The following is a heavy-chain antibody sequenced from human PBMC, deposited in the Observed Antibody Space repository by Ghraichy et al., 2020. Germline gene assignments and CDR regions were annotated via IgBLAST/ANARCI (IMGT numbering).Heavy chain of an antibody. Sequence: SETLSLTCAFFGGSLSGDYWNWVRQSPGKGLEWIGEISHRGSTNYNPSLESRISITMDTSKNKFSLKINSVTAADTAVYFCARKSYPDAPFALWGQGVLVTVSS. V-gene: IGHV4-34*01. D-gene: IGHD2-2*01. CDR3: ARKSYPDAPFAL. CDR1: GGSLSGDY. CDR2: ISHRGST. J-gene: IGHJ4*02.